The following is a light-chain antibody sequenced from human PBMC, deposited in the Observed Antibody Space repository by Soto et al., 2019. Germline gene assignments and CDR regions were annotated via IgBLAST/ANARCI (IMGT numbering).Light chain of an antibody. V-gene: IGLV2-14*01. CDR2: DVS. J-gene: IGLJ1*01. CDR1: SSDVGAYNS. CDR3: SSYTTSVTHV. Sequence: QSVLTQPASVSGSPGQAITISCTGTSSDVGAYNSVSWYQQHPGKAPKLIIYDVSTRPSGISDRFSGSKSGNTASLTISGLQAEDESDYYCSSYTTSVTHVFGTGTKVPVL.